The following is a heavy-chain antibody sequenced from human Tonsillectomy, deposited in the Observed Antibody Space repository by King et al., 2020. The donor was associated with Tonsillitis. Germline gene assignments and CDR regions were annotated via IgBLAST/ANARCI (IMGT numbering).Heavy chain of an antibody. Sequence: DVQLVESGGGLVKPGGSLRLSCAASGFTFSSYSMNWVRQAPGKGLEWVASISSSSSYIYYADSVKGRVTISKDNAKNSLYLQMNSLRAEDTAVYYCESHLSHDAFDIWGQGTMVTVSS. CDR3: ESHLSHDAFDI. CDR1: GFTFSSYS. J-gene: IGHJ3*02. CDR2: ISSSSSYI. V-gene: IGHV3-21*01.